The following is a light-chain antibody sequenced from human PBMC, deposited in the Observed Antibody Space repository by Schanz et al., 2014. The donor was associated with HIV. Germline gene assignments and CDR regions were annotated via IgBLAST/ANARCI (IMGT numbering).Light chain of an antibody. CDR2: DAS. CDR3: QQYGSSSPIS. V-gene: IGKV3-20*01. J-gene: IGKJ4*01. CDR1: QSVSSN. Sequence: EIVMTQSPATLSVSPGERATLSCRASQSVSSNLAWYQQKPGQAPRLLIYDASNRATGIPARFSGSGSGTDFTLTISRLEPEDFGVYYCQQYGSSSPISFGGGTKVEI.